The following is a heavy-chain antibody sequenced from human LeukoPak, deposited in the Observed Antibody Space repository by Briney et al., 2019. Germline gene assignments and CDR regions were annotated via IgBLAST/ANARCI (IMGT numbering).Heavy chain of an antibody. D-gene: IGHD3-22*01. CDR3: ARGPLRGYYDSSGYYFDY. V-gene: IGHV4-4*07. CDR2: IYTGGST. CDR1: GGSISSYY. Sequence: KTSETLSLTCTVSGGSISSYYWSWIRQPAGKGLEWIGRIYTGGSTNYNPSLKSRVTMSVDTSKNQFSLKLSSVTAADTAVYYCARGPLRGYYDSSGYYFDYWGQGTLVTVSS. J-gene: IGHJ4*02.